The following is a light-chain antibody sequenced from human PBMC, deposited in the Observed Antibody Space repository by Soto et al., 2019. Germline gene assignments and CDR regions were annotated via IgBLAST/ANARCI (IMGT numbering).Light chain of an antibody. J-gene: IGKJ1*01. Sequence: EIQMTQSPSTLSASVGDRVTMTCRASQPLNRRVAWSQQTAGQAPKVLIYDAYFWQRGVPARFSGSGSEIDFTLTISSLQPDDFATYYCQHGWAFGQGTKVDIK. CDR3: QHGWA. CDR2: DAY. V-gene: IGKV1-5*01. CDR1: QPLNRR.